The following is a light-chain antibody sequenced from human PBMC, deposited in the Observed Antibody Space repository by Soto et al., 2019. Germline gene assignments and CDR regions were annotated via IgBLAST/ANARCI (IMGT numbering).Light chain of an antibody. Sequence: QSVLIQSPSASASLGASVKLTCTLSSGHSSYAIAWHQQQPEKGPRYLMKLNSDGSHSKGDGIPDRFSGSSSGAERYLTISSLQSEDEADYYCQTWGTGTLVFGGGTKLTVL. J-gene: IGLJ2*01. CDR2: LNSDGSH. CDR3: QTWGTGTLV. CDR1: SGHSSYA. V-gene: IGLV4-69*01.